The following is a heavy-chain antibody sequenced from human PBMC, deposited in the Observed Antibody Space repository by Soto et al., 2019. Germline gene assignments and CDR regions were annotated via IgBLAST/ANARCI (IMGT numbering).Heavy chain of an antibody. CDR1: GGSLTSGTYS. V-gene: IGHV4-30-2*01. Sequence: SETLSLTCAVSGGSLTSGTYSWNWIRQPPWKGLEWIGYTFPSGTTYYNPSLKSRVSISIDVSKNQFSLNLRSLTAADTAVYYCARGREFDSWGQGXLVTVYS. CDR3: ARGREFDS. CDR2: TFPSGTT. J-gene: IGHJ4*02.